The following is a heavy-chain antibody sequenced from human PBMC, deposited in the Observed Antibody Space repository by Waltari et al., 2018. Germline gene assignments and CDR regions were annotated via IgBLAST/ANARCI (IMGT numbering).Heavy chain of an antibody. CDR3: ARDLPRFDP. CDR1: GGSISSSSYY. CDR2: IDYSGST. J-gene: IGHJ5*02. V-gene: IGHV4-39*07. Sequence: QLQLQDSGPGLVKPSETLSLTCTVSGGSISSSSYYWGWIRQPPGKGLEWIGSIDYSGSTYYNPSLKSRVTISVDTSKNQFTLKLSSVTAADTAVYYCARDLPRFDPWGQGTLVTVSS.